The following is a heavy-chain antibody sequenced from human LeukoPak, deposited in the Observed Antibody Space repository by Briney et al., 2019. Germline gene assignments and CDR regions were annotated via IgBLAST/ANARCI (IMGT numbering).Heavy chain of an antibody. CDR3: ADSSGWIDY. Sequence: PGGSLRLSCAASGFTFSSYAMSWVRQAPGKGLEWVSAITSSGISTYYADSVKGRFTISRDNSKNTLYLQMNSLRAEDTAVYYCADSSGWIDYWGQGTLVTVSS. V-gene: IGHV3-23*01. D-gene: IGHD6-19*01. CDR1: GFTFSSYA. J-gene: IGHJ4*02. CDR2: ITSSGIST.